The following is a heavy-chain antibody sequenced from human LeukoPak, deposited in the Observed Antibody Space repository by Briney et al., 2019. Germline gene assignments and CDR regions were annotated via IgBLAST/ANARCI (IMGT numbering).Heavy chain of an antibody. CDR1: GFTVSSNY. V-gene: IGHV3-53*01. CDR3: ARDNYGDYGFGY. D-gene: IGHD4-17*01. J-gene: IGHJ4*02. Sequence: HTGGSLRLSCAASGFTVSSNYMSWVRQAPGKGLEWVSVIYSGGSTYYADSVKGRFTISRDNSKNTLYLQMNSLRAEDTAVYYCARDNYGDYGFGYWGQGTLVTVSS. CDR2: IYSGGST.